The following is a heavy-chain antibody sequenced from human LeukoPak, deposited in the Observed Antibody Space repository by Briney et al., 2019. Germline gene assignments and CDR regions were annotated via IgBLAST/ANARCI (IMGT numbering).Heavy chain of an antibody. D-gene: IGHD1-1*01. CDR1: GFTFSRCA. V-gene: IGHV3-23*01. CDR3: AKAPRHNWNDPFDY. Sequence: GGSLRLSCAASGFTFSRCAMNRVRQAPGKGLEWVSAVSGRDSTSYTDSVKGRFTISRGNSKNTVYLQMNGLRAEDTAVYYCAKAPRHNWNDPFDYWGQGSLVTVAS. J-gene: IGHJ4*02. CDR2: VSGRDST.